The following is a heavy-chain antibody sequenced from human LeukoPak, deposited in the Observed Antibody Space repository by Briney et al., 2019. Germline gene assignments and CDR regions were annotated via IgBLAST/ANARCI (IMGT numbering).Heavy chain of an antibody. CDR1: GGSISSGGYY. CDR2: IYYSGST. D-gene: IGHD5-18*01. J-gene: IGHJ6*03. CDR3: ARGEVDTAMVPYYYYYMDV. V-gene: IGHV4-31*03. Sequence: SQTLSLTCTVSGGSISSGGYYWSWIRQHPGKGLEWIGYIYYSGSTYYNPSLKSRVTISVDTSKNQFSLKLSSVTAADTAVYYCARGEVDTAMVPYYYYYMDVWGKGTTVTVSS.